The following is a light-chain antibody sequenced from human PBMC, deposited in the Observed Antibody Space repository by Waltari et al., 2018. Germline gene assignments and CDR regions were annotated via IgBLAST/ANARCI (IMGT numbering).Light chain of an antibody. CDR3: QQYNKRPGT. CDR1: QSVSSN. Sequence: IVMTQSPGTLSVSPGERATLSCRVSQSVSSNFAWYQQKPGQAPRLLIYGASTRATGIPARFSGSGSGTEFNLTISSLQSEDFAVYYCQQYNKRPGTFGQGTKLEIK. J-gene: IGKJ2*01. V-gene: IGKV3-15*01. CDR2: GAS.